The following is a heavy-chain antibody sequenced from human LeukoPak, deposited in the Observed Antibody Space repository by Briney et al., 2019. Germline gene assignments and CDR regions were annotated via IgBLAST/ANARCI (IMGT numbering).Heavy chain of an antibody. CDR3: ARDWYDFWSGYSWGFDY. CDR2: IYTSGST. Sequence: SQTLSLTCTVSGGSISSGSYYWSWIRQPAGKGLEWIGRIYTSGSTNYNPSLKSRVTMSVDTSKNQFSLKLSSVTAADTAVYYCARDWYDFWSGYSWGFDYWGQGTLVTVSS. J-gene: IGHJ4*02. D-gene: IGHD3-3*01. CDR1: GGSISSGSYY. V-gene: IGHV4-61*02.